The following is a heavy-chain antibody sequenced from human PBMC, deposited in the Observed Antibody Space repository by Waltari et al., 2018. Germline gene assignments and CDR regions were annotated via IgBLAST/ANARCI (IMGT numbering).Heavy chain of an antibody. V-gene: IGHV3-23*01. J-gene: IGHJ3*02. Sequence: EVQLLESGGGLVQPGGSLRFSCEASGFTFSSHDMLWVRQGPGKGLEWVSAISDSGSSTFHADSVKGRFTISRDNSKSTLYLQMNSLRAEDTAVYYCAKWDIWGQGTMVIVSS. CDR3: AKWDI. CDR1: GFTFSSHD. CDR2: ISDSGSST.